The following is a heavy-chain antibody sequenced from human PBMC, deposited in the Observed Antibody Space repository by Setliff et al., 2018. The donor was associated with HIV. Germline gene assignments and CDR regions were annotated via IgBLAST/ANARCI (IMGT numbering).Heavy chain of an antibody. V-gene: IGHV4-31*03. J-gene: IGHJ4*02. Sequence: PSETLSLTCTVSGGSSSSGGYYWSWIRQHPGKGLEWIGYIYYSGSTYYNPSLKSRVSISVDTSKNQFSLKLSSVTAADPAVYYCAKDVVGGWLRPMPDYWGPGTLVTVSS. CDR2: IYYSGST. CDR3: AKDVVGGWLRPMPDY. CDR1: GGSSSSGGYY. D-gene: IGHD5-12*01.